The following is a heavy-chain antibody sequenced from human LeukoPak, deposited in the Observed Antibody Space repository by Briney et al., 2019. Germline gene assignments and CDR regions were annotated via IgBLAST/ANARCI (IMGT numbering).Heavy chain of an antibody. Sequence: GASVKVSCKASGYTFTGYYMHWVRQAPGQGLEWMGWINPNSGGTNYAQKFQGRVTMTRDTSISTAYMELSRLRSGDTAVYYCARDGDSSSWYVYYYYMDVWAKGTTVTISS. J-gene: IGHJ6*03. CDR2: INPNSGGT. D-gene: IGHD6-13*01. V-gene: IGHV1-2*02. CDR3: ARDGDSSSWYVYYYYMDV. CDR1: GYTFTGYY.